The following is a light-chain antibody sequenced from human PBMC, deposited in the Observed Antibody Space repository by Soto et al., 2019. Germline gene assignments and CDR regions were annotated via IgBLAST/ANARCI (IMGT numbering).Light chain of an antibody. J-gene: IGKJ1*01. Sequence: EIVLTQSPLTLSLSPEDRATLSCTASHTVTGNYLAWYHQKPGQAPRLLIHRASSMATGIPDRFSASGTGTDFTLTISRLQPEDFAAYYCQQYSGSSRTFGQGTKVDIK. CDR2: RAS. CDR3: QQYSGSSRT. V-gene: IGKV3-20*01. CDR1: HTVTGNY.